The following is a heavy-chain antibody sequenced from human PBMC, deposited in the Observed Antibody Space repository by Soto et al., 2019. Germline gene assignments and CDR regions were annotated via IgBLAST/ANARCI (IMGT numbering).Heavy chain of an antibody. V-gene: IGHV1-18*04. Sequence: SVKVSFKASGYTFTYYGISLLLHAPVQLLEWLGWISTYSGDTNSAPRLQGRLTMSTDTSTSTAYMELRSLTSDDTAVYYCARDERDSCSGGDCFYFDYWGQGTLVTVSS. CDR1: GYTFTYYG. CDR2: ISTYSGDT. J-gene: IGHJ4*02. CDR3: ARDERDSCSGGDCFYFDY. D-gene: IGHD2-21*02.